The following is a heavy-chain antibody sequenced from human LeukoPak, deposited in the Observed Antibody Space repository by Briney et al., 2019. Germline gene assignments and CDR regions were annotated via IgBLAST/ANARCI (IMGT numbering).Heavy chain of an antibody. J-gene: IGHJ4*02. CDR1: GFTFSSYA. CDR3: ARWGPYNILTGRIN. V-gene: IGHV3-7*03. D-gene: IGHD3-9*01. CDR2: IGQDGNEK. Sequence: GGSLRLSCAASGFTFSSYAMHWVRQAPGKGLEWVANIGQDGNEKYYVASVKGRFTISRDNAKNSLYLQMNSLRAEDTAVYYCARWGPYNILTGRINWGQGTLVTVSS.